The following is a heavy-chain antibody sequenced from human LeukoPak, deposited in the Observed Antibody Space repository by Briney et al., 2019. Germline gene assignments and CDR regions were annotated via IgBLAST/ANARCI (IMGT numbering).Heavy chain of an antibody. D-gene: IGHD5-24*01. J-gene: IGHJ4*02. CDR1: GYTFTSYV. V-gene: IGHV7-4-1*02. CDR3: ATTSEMATNDY. CDR2: INTNTGNP. Sequence: EASVKVSCKASGYTFTSYVMNWVRQAPGQGLEWMGYINTNTGNPTYAQGFTGRFVFSLDTSLSTAYLQISSLKAEDTAVYYCATTSEMATNDYWGQGTLVTVSS.